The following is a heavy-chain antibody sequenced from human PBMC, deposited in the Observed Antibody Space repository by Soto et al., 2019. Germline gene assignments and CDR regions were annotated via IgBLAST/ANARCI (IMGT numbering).Heavy chain of an antibody. CDR1: GGSFSGYY. CDR2: INHSGST. CDR3: ARVPAAAATDYFDY. J-gene: IGHJ4*02. V-gene: IGHV4-34*01. D-gene: IGHD6-13*01. Sequence: SETLSLTCAVYGGSFSGYYWSWIRQPPGKGLEWIGEINHSGSTNYNPSLKSRVTISVDTSKNQFSLKLSSVTAADTAVYYCARVPAAAATDYFDYWGQGTLVTVSS.